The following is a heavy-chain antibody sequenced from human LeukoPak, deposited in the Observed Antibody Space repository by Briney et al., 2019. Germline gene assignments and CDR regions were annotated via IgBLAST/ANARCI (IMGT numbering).Heavy chain of an antibody. CDR2: ISDSGGST. CDR1: GFTSSRYA. J-gene: IGHJ4*02. V-gene: IGHV3-23*01. Sequence: GGSLRLSCAASGFTSSRYAMSWVRQAPGKGLEWVSAISDSGGSTYYADSVKGRFTISRDNSKNMLYLQMNSLRVEDTAVYYCAKGSAASRPYYFDYWGQGTLVTVSS. D-gene: IGHD6-25*01. CDR3: AKGSAASRPYYFDY.